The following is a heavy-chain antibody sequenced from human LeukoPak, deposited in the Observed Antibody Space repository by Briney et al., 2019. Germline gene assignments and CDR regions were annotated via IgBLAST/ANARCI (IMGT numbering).Heavy chain of an antibody. D-gene: IGHD6-25*01. J-gene: IGHJ3*02. V-gene: IGHV4-59*01. CDR3: ARPYSSGWRGAFDI. Sequence: PSETLSLTCTVSGGSISSYYWSWSRQPPGKGLEWIGNIYYSGSTNYNPSLKSRVTISVDTSKNQFSLRLNSVTAADTAVYYCARPYSSGWRGAFDIWGQGTMVTVSS. CDR1: GGSISSYY. CDR2: IYYSGST.